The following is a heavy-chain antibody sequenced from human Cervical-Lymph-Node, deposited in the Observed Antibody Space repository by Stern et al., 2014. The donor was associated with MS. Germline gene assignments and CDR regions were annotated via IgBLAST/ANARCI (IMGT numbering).Heavy chain of an antibody. CDR1: GFIFRNYA. D-gene: IGHD1-26*01. CDR3: AKGGSGSYLD. J-gene: IGHJ4*02. CDR2: ISFDGRDK. Sequence: EQLVESGGGVVQPGRSLRLSCAASGFIFRNYAAHWVRQPPGKGLEWVAIISFDGRDKYYTDSVKGRFTVSRDNSKNRLYLEMNSLRLEDTAVYYCAKGGSGSYLDWGQGSLVTVSS. V-gene: IGHV3-30*04.